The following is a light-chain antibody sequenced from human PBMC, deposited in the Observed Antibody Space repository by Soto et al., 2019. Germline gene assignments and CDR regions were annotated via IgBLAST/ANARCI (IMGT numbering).Light chain of an antibody. Sequence: VITQSPAPLSVSPGERATLSCRASQSVSSSLAWYQQKPGQAHRLFIYGASTRATGIPARFSGSGSGTEFTLTISSLQSEDYAVYYCQQYNNWPTWTFGQGTKVDIK. CDR1: QSVSSS. CDR3: QQYNNWPTWT. J-gene: IGKJ1*01. CDR2: GAS. V-gene: IGKV3-15*01.